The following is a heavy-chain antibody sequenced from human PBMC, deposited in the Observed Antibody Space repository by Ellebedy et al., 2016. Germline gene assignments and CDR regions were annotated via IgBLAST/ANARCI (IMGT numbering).Heavy chain of an antibody. D-gene: IGHD6-6*01. CDR2: LNPNTGGT. V-gene: IGHV1-2*02. CDR3: ARGGPSSFLGWFDP. CDR1: GYTFSDYY. J-gene: IGHJ5*02. Sequence: ASVQVSCKASGYTFSDYYIHCVRQAPGQGLEWRGWLNPNTGGTTYAQKFQGRVTMTRDTSISKAYMELNRLRSDDTAVYYCARGGPSSFLGWFDPWGQGTLVNVSS.